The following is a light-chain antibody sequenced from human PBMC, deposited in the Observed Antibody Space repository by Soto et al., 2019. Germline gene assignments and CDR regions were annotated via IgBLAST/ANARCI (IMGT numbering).Light chain of an antibody. CDR3: QQYNSYSRT. J-gene: IGKJ1*01. CDR2: KAS. V-gene: IGKV1-5*03. CDR1: QSISSW. Sequence: DIQMTQSPSTLSASVLYRVTITFLASQSISSWLAWYHQKPGNAPKLLIYKASSLESGVPSRFSGSGSGTEFTLTISSLQPDDFATYYCQQYNSYSRTFSQGTKVDIK.